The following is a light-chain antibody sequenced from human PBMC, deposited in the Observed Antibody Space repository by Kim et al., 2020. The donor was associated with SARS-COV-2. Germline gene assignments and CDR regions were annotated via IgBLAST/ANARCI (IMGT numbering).Light chain of an antibody. J-gene: IGKJ2*01. CDR2: WAS. V-gene: IGKV4-1*01. Sequence: DIVMTQSPDSLAVSLGGRATINCKSSQSVLSTSSSKNYLAWFQQKPGQPPKLLISWASTRESGVPDRFSGSGSGTDFTLTISSLQAEDVAIYYCQQFYSNLRWTFGQGTKLEI. CDR1: QSVLSTSSSKNY. CDR3: QQFYSNLRWT.